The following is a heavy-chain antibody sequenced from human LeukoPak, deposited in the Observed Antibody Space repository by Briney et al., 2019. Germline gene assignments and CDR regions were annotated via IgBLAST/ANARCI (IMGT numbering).Heavy chain of an antibody. D-gene: IGHD2-15*01. CDR3: ARDSVVAGQNFDY. CDR2: IKQDGSEK. CDR1: GFSFSSYW. Sequence: PGGSLRLSCVASGFSFSSYWMSWARQAPGKGLEWVANIKQDGSEKYYVDSVKGRFTISRDNAKNSLFLQMNGLRAEDTAVYYCARDSVVAGQNFDYWGQGTLVTVSS. J-gene: IGHJ4*02. V-gene: IGHV3-7*01.